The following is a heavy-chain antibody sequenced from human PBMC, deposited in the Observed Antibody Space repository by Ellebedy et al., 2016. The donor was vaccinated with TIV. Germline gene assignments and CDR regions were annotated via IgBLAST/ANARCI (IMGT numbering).Heavy chain of an antibody. CDR3: ARESNIAAAGSDY. J-gene: IGHJ4*02. CDR1: GFTFSDYY. D-gene: IGHD6-13*01. Sequence: PGGSLRLSCAASGFTFSDYYMSWIRQAPGKGLEWVSYISSSSSYTNYADSVKGRFTISRDNAKNSLYLQMNSLRAEDTAVYYCARESNIAAAGSDYWGQGTLVTVSS. V-gene: IGHV3-11*06. CDR2: ISSSSSYT.